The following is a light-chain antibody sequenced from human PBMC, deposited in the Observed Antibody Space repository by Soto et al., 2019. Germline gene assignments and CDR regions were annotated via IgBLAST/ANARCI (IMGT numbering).Light chain of an antibody. Sequence: EIVLTQSPGTLPLSPGERATLSCRASQYVSSSYLAWYQQKPGQAPRLLIYDASSRATGIPQRFSGSGSGTDFTLTLSRLEPEDFAVYFCQQYARSPRTFGQGTKVEIK. CDR1: QYVSSSY. J-gene: IGKJ1*01. CDR3: QQYARSPRT. V-gene: IGKV3-20*01. CDR2: DAS.